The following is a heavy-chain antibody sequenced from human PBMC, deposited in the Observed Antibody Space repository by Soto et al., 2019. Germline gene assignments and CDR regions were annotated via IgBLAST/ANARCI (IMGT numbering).Heavy chain of an antibody. Sequence: EVQLLESGGGLVQPGGSPRLSCAASGFTFSSYAMSWVRQAPGKGLEWVSAISGSGGSTYYADSVKGRFTISRDNSKNTLYLQMNSLRAEDTAVYYCAKGYYYDSSGYFHWYFDLWGRGTLVTVSS. CDR1: GFTFSSYA. V-gene: IGHV3-23*01. J-gene: IGHJ2*01. D-gene: IGHD3-22*01. CDR2: ISGSGGST. CDR3: AKGYYYDSSGYFHWYFDL.